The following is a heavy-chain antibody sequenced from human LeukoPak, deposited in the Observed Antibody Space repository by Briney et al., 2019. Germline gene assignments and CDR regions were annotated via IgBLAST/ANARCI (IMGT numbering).Heavy chain of an antibody. Sequence: ASVKVSCKVSAYTLTELSMHWVRQAPGKGLEWMGGFDPEDGETIYAQKFQGRVTMTEDTSTDTAYMELSSLRSEDTAVYYCATVGATVTHASDIWGKGTMVTVSS. CDR3: ATVGATVTHASDI. CDR2: FDPEDGET. CDR1: AYTLTELS. D-gene: IGHD4-17*01. V-gene: IGHV1-24*01. J-gene: IGHJ3*02.